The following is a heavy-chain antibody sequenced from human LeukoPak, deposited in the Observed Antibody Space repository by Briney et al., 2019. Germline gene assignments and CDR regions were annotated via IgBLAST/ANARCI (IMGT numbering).Heavy chain of an antibody. J-gene: IGHJ4*02. V-gene: IGHV4-59*01. CDR3: ARVSPITIFTFDY. D-gene: IGHD3-9*01. CDR2: IYYSGST. Sequence: SETLSLTCSVSDGSISSYYWSWIRQPPGKGLEWIGYIYYSGSTNYNPSLKSRVTISVDTSKNQFSLKLSSVTAADTAVYYCARVSPITIFTFDYWGRGTLVTVSS. CDR1: DGSISSYY.